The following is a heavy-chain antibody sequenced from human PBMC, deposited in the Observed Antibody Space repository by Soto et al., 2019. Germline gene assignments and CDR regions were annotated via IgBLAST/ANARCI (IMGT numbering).Heavy chain of an antibody. CDR3: ARGGGYCSGGSCYLHFDI. CDR1: GFTFSSYA. V-gene: IGHV3-23*01. D-gene: IGHD2-15*01. Sequence: GGSLRLSCAASGFTFSSYAMSWVRQAPGKGLEWVSAISGSGGSTYYADSVKGRFTISRDNSKNTLYLQMNSLRAEDTAVYYCARGGGYCSGGSCYLHFDIWGQGTMVTVSS. J-gene: IGHJ3*02. CDR2: ISGSGGST.